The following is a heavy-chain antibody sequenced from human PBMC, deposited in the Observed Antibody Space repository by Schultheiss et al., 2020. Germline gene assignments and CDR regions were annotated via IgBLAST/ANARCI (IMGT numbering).Heavy chain of an antibody. V-gene: IGHV4-31*03. CDR1: GDSISTGSHY. J-gene: IGHJ6*02. Sequence: SETLSLTCTVSGDSISTGSHYWSCIRQHPGRGLEWFDYIYYSGSTYYNPSLKSRLIILGDTSKNHFSLRLSSVTAADTAVSYCARDRNYYGMDVWGQGTTVTVSS. CDR2: IYYSGST. CDR3: ARDRNYYGMDV.